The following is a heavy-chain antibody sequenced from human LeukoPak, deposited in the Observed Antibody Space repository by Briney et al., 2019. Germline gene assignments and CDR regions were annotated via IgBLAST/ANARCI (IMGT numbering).Heavy chain of an antibody. D-gene: IGHD6-6*01. V-gene: IGHV4-39*07. CDR2: IYYSGST. CDR1: GGSISSSSYY. J-gene: IGHJ5*02. Sequence: SETLSLTCTVSGGSISSSSYYWGWIRQPPGKGLEWIGSIYYSGSTYYNPSLKSRVTISVDTSKNQFSLKLSSVTAADTAVYYCAGARSGYSSSCVCHWFDPWGQGTLVTVSS. CDR3: AGARSGYSSSCVCHWFDP.